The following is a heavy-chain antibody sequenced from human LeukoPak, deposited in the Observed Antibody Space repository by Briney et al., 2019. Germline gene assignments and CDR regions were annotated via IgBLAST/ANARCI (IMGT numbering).Heavy chain of an antibody. D-gene: IGHD6-19*01. J-gene: IGHJ4*02. Sequence: PSETLSLTCAVYGGSFSGYYWSWIRQPPGKGLEWIGEINHSGSTNYNPSLKSRVTMSVDKSKNQFSLNLSSVTAADTAVYYCVRAFGNSSGWDENYFDYWGQGTLVTVSS. CDR2: INHSGST. CDR3: VRAFGNSSGWDENYFDY. CDR1: GGSFSGYY. V-gene: IGHV4-34*01.